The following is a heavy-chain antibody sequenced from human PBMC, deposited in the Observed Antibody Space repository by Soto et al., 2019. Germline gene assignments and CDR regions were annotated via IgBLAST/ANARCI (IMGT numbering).Heavy chain of an antibody. V-gene: IGHV4-30-2*02. CDR2: VYHTGST. CDR1: GDYLSSPGYT. CDR3: ASMTIAWPKGYAFDI. J-gene: IGHJ3*02. Sequence: SETLSLTCTVSGDYLSSPGYTWNWIRQPPGKGLEWLGSVYHTGSTFSNPSLKGRLTVSVDKSTNQFSLKLSSVTAAATAVYYCASMTIAWPKGYAFDIWGQGTMVTVSS. D-gene: IGHD3-9*01.